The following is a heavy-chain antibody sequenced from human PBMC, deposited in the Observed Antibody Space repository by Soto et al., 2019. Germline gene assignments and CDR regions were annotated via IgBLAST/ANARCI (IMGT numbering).Heavy chain of an antibody. J-gene: IGHJ4*02. CDR3: ARVRVVGAIDY. D-gene: IGHD1-26*01. CDR2: INAGNGNT. CDR1: GYTFTSYA. Sequence: GASVKVSCKASGYTFTSYAMHWVHQAPGQRLEWMGWINAGNGNTKYSQKFQGRVTITRDTSASTAYMELSSLRSEDTAVYYCARVRVVGAIDYWGQGTLVTVSS. V-gene: IGHV1-3*01.